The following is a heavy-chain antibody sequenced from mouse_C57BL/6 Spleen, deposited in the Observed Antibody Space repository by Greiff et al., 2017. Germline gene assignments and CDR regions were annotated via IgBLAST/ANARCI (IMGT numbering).Heavy chain of an antibody. J-gene: IGHJ3*01. CDR2: INPYNGGT. CDR1: GYTFTDYY. CDR3: ARLGDYDSFAY. Sequence: VQLQQSGPVLVKPGASVKMSCKASGYTFTDYYMNWVKQSHGKSLEWIGVINPYNGGTSYNQKFKGKATLTVDKSSSTAYMELNSLTSEDSAVYYCARLGDYDSFAYWGQGTLVTVSA. D-gene: IGHD2-4*01. V-gene: IGHV1-19*01.